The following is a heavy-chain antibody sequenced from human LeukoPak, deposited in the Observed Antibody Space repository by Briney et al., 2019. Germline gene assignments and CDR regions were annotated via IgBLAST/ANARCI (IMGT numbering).Heavy chain of an antibody. D-gene: IGHD6-19*01. Sequence: SETLTLTCAVDGGSFSGYYWSWIRQPPGKGLEWIGEINHSGSTNYNPSLKSRVTISVDTSKNQFSLKLSSVTAADTAVYYCARVSEQWLPPSFDYWGQGTLVTVSS. CDR1: GGSFSGYY. CDR2: INHSGST. CDR3: ARVSEQWLPPSFDY. V-gene: IGHV4-34*01. J-gene: IGHJ4*02.